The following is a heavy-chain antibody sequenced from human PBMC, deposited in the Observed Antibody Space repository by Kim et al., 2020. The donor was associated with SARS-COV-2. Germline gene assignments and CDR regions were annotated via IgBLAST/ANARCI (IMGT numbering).Heavy chain of an antibody. V-gene: IGHV1-69*02. Sequence: YAPKFQGRVTITADKSTSTAYMELSSLRSEDTAVYYCATDSSSWSDYFDYWGQGTLVTVSS. D-gene: IGHD6-13*01. J-gene: IGHJ4*02. CDR3: ATDSSSWSDYFDY.